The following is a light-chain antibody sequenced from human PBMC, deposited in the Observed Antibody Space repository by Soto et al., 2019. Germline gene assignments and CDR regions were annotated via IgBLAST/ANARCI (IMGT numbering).Light chain of an antibody. J-gene: IGKJ2*01. Sequence: EIVLTQSPGTLSLSPGDRATLSCRASQTVSTNHLAWYQHKPGQAPRLLIYGASTRAPGIPDRFSGSGSGTDFTLTINRLEPEDFAVYYCQRYDSSLYTFGLGTKLEI. CDR2: GAS. V-gene: IGKV3-20*01. CDR3: QRYDSSLYT. CDR1: QTVSTNH.